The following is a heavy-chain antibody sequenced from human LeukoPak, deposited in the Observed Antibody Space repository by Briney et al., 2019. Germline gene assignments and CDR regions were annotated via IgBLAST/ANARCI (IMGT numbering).Heavy chain of an antibody. Sequence: SVKVSCKASGGTFTSYAISRVRQAPGQGLEWMGGIIPILGIANYAQKFQCRVTITADKSTSTAYMELSSLRSEDTAVYYCARAIAVAGSHFDYWGQGTLVTVSS. V-gene: IGHV1-69*04. D-gene: IGHD6-19*01. J-gene: IGHJ4*02. CDR2: IIPILGIA. CDR1: GGTFTSYA. CDR3: ARAIAVAGSHFDY.